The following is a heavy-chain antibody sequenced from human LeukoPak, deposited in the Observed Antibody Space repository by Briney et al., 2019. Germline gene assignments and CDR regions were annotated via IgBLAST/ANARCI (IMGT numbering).Heavy chain of an antibody. J-gene: IGHJ3*02. CDR3: ARSIVGATYDALDI. CDR1: GYRFTTYW. V-gene: IGHV5-51*01. D-gene: IGHD1-26*01. Sequence: GESLKISCKGSGYRFTTYWIGWARQMPGKGLEYMGTIFLGDSDTRYSPSFQGQVTISADKSISTAFLQWSSLKASDTAIYYCARSIVGATYDALDIWGQGTMVTVSS. CDR2: IFLGDSDT.